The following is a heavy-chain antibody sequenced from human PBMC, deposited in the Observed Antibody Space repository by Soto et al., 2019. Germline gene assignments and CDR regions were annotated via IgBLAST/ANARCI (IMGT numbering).Heavy chain of an antibody. J-gene: IGHJ4*02. CDR3: TGESGGGGGF. CDR2: TNQHGTII. V-gene: IGHV3-74*01. Sequence: EVQLVESGGGLVQPGGSLRLSCEASGFTFSNYWFHWVRQAPGKGLVWVSRTNQHGTIIDYADFAKGRFTISRDNAKNVLYVKMNSRGAEDTAVFYCTGESGGGGGFWGQGTLVTVSS. CDR1: GFTFSNYW. D-gene: IGHD3-10*01.